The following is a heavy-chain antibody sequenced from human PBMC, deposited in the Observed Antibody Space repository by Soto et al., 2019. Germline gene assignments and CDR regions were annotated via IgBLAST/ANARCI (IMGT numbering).Heavy chain of an antibody. CDR2: ISGDNGDT. V-gene: IGHV1-18*01. CDR3: ARPQGHSSSWSSAYDH. D-gene: IGHD6-13*01. Sequence: QVQLVQSGAEVKKPGASVKVSSKTYGYTFSSYGISWVRQAPGQGLEWMGWISGDNGDTDYAQKFQGRVTITTDTSTSTAYMEMRSLRSDDTATYSCARPQGHSSSWSSAYDHWGQGTVVTVSS. J-gene: IGHJ4*02. CDR1: GYTFSSYG.